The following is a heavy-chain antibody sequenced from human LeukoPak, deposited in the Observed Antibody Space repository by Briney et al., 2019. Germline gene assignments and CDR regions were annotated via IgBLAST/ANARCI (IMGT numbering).Heavy chain of an antibody. Sequence: GGSLRLSCAASGFTFSSYAMHWVRQAPGKGLEWVAVISYDGSNKYYADSVKGRFTISRDNAKNSLYLQMNSLRAEDTAVYYCARTRGGITIFEVVPDYWGQGTLVTVSS. CDR1: GFTFSSYA. CDR3: ARTRGGITIFEVVPDY. D-gene: IGHD3-3*01. CDR2: ISYDGSNK. V-gene: IGHV3-30-3*01. J-gene: IGHJ4*02.